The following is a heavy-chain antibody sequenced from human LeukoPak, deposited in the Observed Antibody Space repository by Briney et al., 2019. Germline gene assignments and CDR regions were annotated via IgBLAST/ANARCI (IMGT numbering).Heavy chain of an antibody. V-gene: IGHV3-74*03. CDR1: GFTFSSYW. CDR3: ASLFLCYGCSSSSDSFDI. D-gene: IGHD6-6*01. J-gene: IGHJ3*02. CDR2: INSDGSRT. Sequence: GGSLRLSCAASGFTFSSYWMHWVRQAPGKGLVWVSRINSDGSRTTYADSVKGRFTISRDNAKNTLYLLMNGLRAEDTAVYYCASLFLCYGCSSSSDSFDIWGQGTMVTVSS.